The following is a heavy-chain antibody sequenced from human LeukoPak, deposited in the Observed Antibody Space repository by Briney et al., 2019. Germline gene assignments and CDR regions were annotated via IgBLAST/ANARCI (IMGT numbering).Heavy chain of an antibody. CDR1: GFTFSSYG. CDR3: AKDIEGYYDSSGYDY. D-gene: IGHD3-22*01. J-gene: IGHJ4*02. Sequence: GGSLRLSCAASGFTFSSYGMHWVRQAPGKGLEWVAVIWYDGSNKYYADSVKGRFTISRDNSKNTLYLQMNSLRAEDTAVYYCAKDIEGYYDSSGYDYWGQGTLVTVSS. CDR2: IWYDGSNK. V-gene: IGHV3-30*02.